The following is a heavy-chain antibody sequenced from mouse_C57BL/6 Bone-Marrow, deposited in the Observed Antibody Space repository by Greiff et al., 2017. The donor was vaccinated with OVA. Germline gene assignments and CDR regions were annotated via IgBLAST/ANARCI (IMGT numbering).Heavy chain of an antibody. V-gene: IGHV1-81*01. CDR1: GYTFTSYG. CDR2: IYPRSGNT. Sequence: VQLQQSGAELARPGASVKLSCKASGYTFTSYGISWVKQRTGQGLEWIGEIYPRSGNTYYNEKFKGKATLTADKSSSTAYMELRSLTSEDSAVYFCACGWISSFDDWGKGTTVTVSS. CDR3: ACGWISSFDD. J-gene: IGHJ1*03.